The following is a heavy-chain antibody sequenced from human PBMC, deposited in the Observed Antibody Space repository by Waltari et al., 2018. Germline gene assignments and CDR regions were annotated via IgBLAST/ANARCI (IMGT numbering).Heavy chain of an antibody. D-gene: IGHD1-26*01. CDR3: RLVGRNIVLAGAAPSYYSYMDV. J-gene: IGHJ6*03. CDR1: EYTLSGLS. Sequence: QVQVVQSGAEVMKAGASVKVSCKVPEYTLSGLSVHWVRQLPGKGLEWLGRFGPGDSETASERKFLGRVTMTEDTSTDTAYMELGSLRSEDTAVYYCRLVGRNIVLAGAAPSYYSYMDVWGRGTSVTVSS. CDR2: FGPGDSET. V-gene: IGHV1-24*01.